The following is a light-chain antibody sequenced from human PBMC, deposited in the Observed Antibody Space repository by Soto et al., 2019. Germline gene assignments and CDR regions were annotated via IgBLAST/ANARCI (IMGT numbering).Light chain of an antibody. CDR2: DAS. J-gene: IGKJ1*01. CDR3: QHYGYSLWT. V-gene: IGKV3-11*01. CDR1: QSVSSY. Sequence: EIVLTQCRATLSLSPGGRATLSCRASQSVSSYLAWYQQKPGQAPRLPIYDASNRATGIPARFSGSGSGTDFTLTITRLEPEDFAVYYCQHYGYSLWTFGQGTKVDI.